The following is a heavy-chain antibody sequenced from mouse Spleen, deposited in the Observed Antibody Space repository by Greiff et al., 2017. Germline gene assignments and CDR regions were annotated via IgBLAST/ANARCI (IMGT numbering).Heavy chain of an antibody. CDR2: ISGGGSYT. CDR1: GFTFSSYG. D-gene: IGHD1-2*01. J-gene: IGHJ2*01. V-gene: IGHV5-9-2*01. Sequence: EVMLVESGGGLVKPGGSLKLSCAASGFTFSSYGMSWVRQTPEKRLEWVATISGGGSYTYYPDSVKGRFTISRDNAKNNLYLQMSSLRSEDTALYYCARHATATEYFDYWGQGTTLTVSS. CDR3: ARHATATEYFDY.